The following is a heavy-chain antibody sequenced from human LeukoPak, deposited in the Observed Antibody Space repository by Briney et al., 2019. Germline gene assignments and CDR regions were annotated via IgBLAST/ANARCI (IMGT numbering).Heavy chain of an antibody. D-gene: IGHD6-19*01. Sequence: ASVKVSCKASGYTFTSYYMHWVRQAPGQGLEWMGIINPSGGSTSYAQKFQGRVTMTRDMSTSTVYMELSSLRSEDTAVYYCAGAGSDDPPDYWGQGTLVTVSS. CDR1: GYTFTSYY. V-gene: IGHV1-46*01. CDR3: AGAGSDDPPDY. J-gene: IGHJ4*02. CDR2: INPSGGST.